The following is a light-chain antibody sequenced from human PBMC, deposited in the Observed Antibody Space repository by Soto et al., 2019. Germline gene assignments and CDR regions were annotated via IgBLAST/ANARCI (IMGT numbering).Light chain of an antibody. CDR3: SAWDDSLNEYV. J-gene: IGLJ1*01. V-gene: IGLV1-44*01. CDR2: GNN. Sequence: QSVLTQAPSVSGTPGQRVTITCSGSSSNIGRNSVNWYQQLPGTAPKLLTHGNNHRPSGVPDRFSGSKSGTSASLAISWLQPEDEADYCCSAWDDSLNEYVFGDGTKVTVL. CDR1: SSNIGRNS.